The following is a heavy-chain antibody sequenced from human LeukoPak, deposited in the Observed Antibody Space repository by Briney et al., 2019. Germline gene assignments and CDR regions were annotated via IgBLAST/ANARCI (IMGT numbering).Heavy chain of an antibody. Sequence: ASVKVSCKTSGYTFTSYYMHWVRQAPGQGLEWMGLNNPSSGTTGYAQKFQGRVTMTRDASTSTVYMELSSLTSEDTAVYYCARVFVSTRPIDYWGQGTLVTVSS. CDR3: ARVFVSTRPIDY. CDR2: NNPSSGTT. J-gene: IGHJ4*02. CDR1: GYTFTSYY. V-gene: IGHV1-46*01. D-gene: IGHD6-6*01.